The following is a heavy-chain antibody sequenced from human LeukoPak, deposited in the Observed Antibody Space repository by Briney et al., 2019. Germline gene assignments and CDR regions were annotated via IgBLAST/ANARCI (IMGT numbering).Heavy chain of an antibody. D-gene: IGHD3-10*01. J-gene: IGHJ5*02. CDR2: INRSGST. CDR1: GGSFSGYY. V-gene: IGHV4-34*01. Sequence: SEPLSLTCAVYGGSFSGYYWSWIRQPPGKGLEWIGEINRSGSTNYNPSLKSRVTISVDTSKNQFSLKLSSVTAADTAVYYCARGYHGSGSYGSSYNWFDPWGQGTLVTVSP. CDR3: ARGYHGSGSYGSSYNWFDP.